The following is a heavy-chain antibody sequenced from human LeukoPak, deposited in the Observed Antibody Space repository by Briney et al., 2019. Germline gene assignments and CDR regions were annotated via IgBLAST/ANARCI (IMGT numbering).Heavy chain of an antibody. D-gene: IGHD3-3*01. Sequence: SETLSLTCAVNGGSFSGYFWSWIRQPSGKGLEWIGEINHSGSTYYNASLKSRITISVDTSKRQFSLRLNSVTAADTAVYFCAGYYSSIYGMDVWGQGTSVTVSS. V-gene: IGHV4-34*01. J-gene: IGHJ6*02. CDR1: GGSFSGYF. CDR3: AGYYSSIYGMDV. CDR2: INHSGST.